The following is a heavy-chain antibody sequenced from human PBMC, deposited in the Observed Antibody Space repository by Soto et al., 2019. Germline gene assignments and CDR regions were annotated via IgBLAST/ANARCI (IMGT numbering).Heavy chain of an antibody. CDR3: ARGAAVVASNPWGFDY. Sequence: QVQLVQSGAEVQKPGSSVKVSCKASGGTFSSYAISLVRQAPGQGLEWMGGSIPLFGTANYAQKFQGRVTITADESTSTAYMEVSSLRSEDTAVYYCARGAAVVASNPWGFDYWGQGTLVTVSS. CDR1: GGTFSSYA. D-gene: IGHD2-15*01. CDR2: SIPLFGTA. J-gene: IGHJ4*02. V-gene: IGHV1-69*01.